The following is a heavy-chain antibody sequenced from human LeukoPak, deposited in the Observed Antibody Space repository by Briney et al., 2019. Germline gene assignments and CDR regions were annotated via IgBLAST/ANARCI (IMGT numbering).Heavy chain of an antibody. Sequence: SSETLSLTCAVYGGSFSGYYWSWIRQPPGKGLEWIGEINHSGSTNYNPSLKSRVTISVDTSKNQFSLKLSSVTAADTAVYYCARGYSSGSFDFDYWGQGTLVTVSS. V-gene: IGHV4-34*01. CDR1: GGSFSGYY. J-gene: IGHJ4*02. D-gene: IGHD6-19*01. CDR2: INHSGST. CDR3: ARGYSSGSFDFDY.